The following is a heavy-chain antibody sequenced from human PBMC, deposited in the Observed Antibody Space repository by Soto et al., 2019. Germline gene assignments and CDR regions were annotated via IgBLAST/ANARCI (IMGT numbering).Heavy chain of an antibody. Sequence: GGSLRLSCEVSGFTFSMYSMSWVRQSPGKGLEWVAKIPQDGVDGHYADSVKGRFIISRDDGKNSLHLQLNNLRAEDTAVYYCARDHLILPAHDFFYGSDVWGRGATVTVSS. V-gene: IGHV3-7*03. CDR1: GFTFSMYS. J-gene: IGHJ6*02. CDR2: IPQDGVDG. CDR3: ARDHLILPAHDFFYGSDV. D-gene: IGHD2-21*02.